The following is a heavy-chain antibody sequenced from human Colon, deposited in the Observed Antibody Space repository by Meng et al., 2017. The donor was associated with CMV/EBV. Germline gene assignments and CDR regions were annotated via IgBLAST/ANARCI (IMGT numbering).Heavy chain of an antibody. CDR3: AKRGKDSSSWYYFDN. D-gene: IGHD6-13*01. J-gene: IGHJ4*02. V-gene: IGHV3-30*02. Sequence: LTGAASGFTFSNYGMHWVRQAPGKGLEWVAFIRDDASNRYYGDSVKGRFTISRDNSRNTLYMQMKSLRVEDTAVYYCAKRGKDSSSWYYFDNWGQGTLVTVSS. CDR1: GFTFSNYG. CDR2: IRDDASNR.